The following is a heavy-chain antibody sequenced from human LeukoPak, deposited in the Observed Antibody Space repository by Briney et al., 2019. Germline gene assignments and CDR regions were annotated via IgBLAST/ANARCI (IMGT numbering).Heavy chain of an antibody. CDR1: GFTFSSYS. CDR3: AREVMITFGGAVDY. Sequence: PGGSLRLSCAASGFTFSSYSMNWVRQAPGKGLEWVSSISSSSSYIYYADSVKGRFTISRDNAKNSLYLQMNSLRAEDTAVYYCAREVMITFGGAVDYWGQGTLVTVSS. J-gene: IGHJ4*02. D-gene: IGHD3-16*01. CDR2: ISSSSSYI. V-gene: IGHV3-21*01.